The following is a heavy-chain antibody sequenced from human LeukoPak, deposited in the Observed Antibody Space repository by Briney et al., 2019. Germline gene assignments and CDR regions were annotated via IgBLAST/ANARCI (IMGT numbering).Heavy chain of an antibody. CDR1: GLAFSAYV. V-gene: IGHV3-23*01. CDR3: QYFEFYVSGKYAGLDN. J-gene: IGHJ4*02. CDR2: IGDDT. Sequence: VGTLCLSCAVSGLAFSAYVMNWVRQAPGKGLEWVSAIGDDTYYADSATARPTVSRSKYRNTLYLTMNLRGVADSAAYSCQYFEFYVSGKYAGLDNWGQRTLDTVSS. D-gene: IGHD3-10*01.